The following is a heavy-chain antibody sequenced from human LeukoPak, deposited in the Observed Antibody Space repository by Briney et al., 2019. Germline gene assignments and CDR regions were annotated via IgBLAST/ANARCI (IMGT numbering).Heavy chain of an antibody. J-gene: IGHJ6*02. Sequence: SETLSLTCSVSGGSISGYYWTWVRQPPGKGLEWIGQIHYSGRADYNPSLKSRITMSVDTSRNQISLKLSSVTAADTAIYYCVRFGVNYDLDVWGQGTTVTVFS. V-gene: IGHV4-59*01. CDR3: VRFGVNYDLDV. CDR2: IHYSGRA. CDR1: GGSISGYY. D-gene: IGHD3-16*01.